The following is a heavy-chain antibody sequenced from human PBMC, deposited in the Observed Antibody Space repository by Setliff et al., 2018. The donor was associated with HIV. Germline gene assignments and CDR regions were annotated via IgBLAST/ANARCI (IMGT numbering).Heavy chain of an antibody. Sequence: PSETLSLTCAVSGGSFRDYFWTWIRQPPGKGLEWIGEINLTGGTSYNPSLESRVTISRDIQKQFSLKLQSVTAADTAVYYCAAWYYYDSAGSYFFDYWGQGTLVTVSS. CDR3: AAWYYYDSAGSYFFDY. V-gene: IGHV4-34*01. J-gene: IGHJ4*02. CDR1: GGSFRDYF. CDR2: INLTGGT. D-gene: IGHD3-22*01.